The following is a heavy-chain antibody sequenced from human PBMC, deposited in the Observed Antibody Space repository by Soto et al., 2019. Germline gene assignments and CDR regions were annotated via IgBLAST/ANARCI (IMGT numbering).Heavy chain of an antibody. Sequence: PXGSLRLSCAAAGFTFSSYSMNWVRQAPGKGLDWVSSIISSSSYIYYADSVKGRFTISRDNAKNSLYLQMNSLRAEDTAVYYCAREAQGDCSGGSCFNSYYYYYGMDVWGQGNTVTVSS. D-gene: IGHD2-15*01. CDR1: GFTFSSYS. V-gene: IGHV3-21*01. J-gene: IGHJ6*02. CDR3: AREAQGDCSGGSCFNSYYYYYGMDV. CDR2: IISSSSYI.